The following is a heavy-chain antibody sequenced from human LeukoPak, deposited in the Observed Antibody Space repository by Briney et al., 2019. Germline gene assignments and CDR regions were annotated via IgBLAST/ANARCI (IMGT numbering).Heavy chain of an antibody. Sequence: SETLSLTCAVYGGSFSGYYWSWIRQPPGKGLEWIGEINHSGSTNYNPSLKSRVTISVDTSKNQFSLELSSVTAADTAVYYCARRGRITMVRANWFDPWGQGTLVTVSS. CDR3: ARRGRITMVRANWFDP. D-gene: IGHD3-10*01. CDR1: GGSFSGYY. CDR2: INHSGST. J-gene: IGHJ5*02. V-gene: IGHV4-34*01.